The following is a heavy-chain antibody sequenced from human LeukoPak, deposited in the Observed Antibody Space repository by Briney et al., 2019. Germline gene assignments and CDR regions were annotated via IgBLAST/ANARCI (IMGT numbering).Heavy chain of an antibody. D-gene: IGHD3-3*01. V-gene: IGHV3-7*01. CDR2: INQDGGEK. Sequence: PGGSLRLSCAASGFTFSSYCMSWARQAPGKGLEWVANINQDGGEKYYVDSVKGRFTISRNNAKKSLYLQMSCLRAEDTAVYYCAIRSGVRVTYYYYYFYMDVWGKGTTVTVSS. J-gene: IGHJ6*03. CDR1: GFTFSSYC. CDR3: AIRSGVRVTYYYYYFYMDV.